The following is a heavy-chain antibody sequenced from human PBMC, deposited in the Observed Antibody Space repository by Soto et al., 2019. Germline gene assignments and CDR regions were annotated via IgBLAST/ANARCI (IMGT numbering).Heavy chain of an antibody. CDR1: GYTFINYD. D-gene: IGHD2-15*01. V-gene: IGHV1-18*01. J-gene: IGHJ4*02. CDR2: ISGHNGNT. CDR3: ARDTAVAFDY. Sequence: QVPLVQSGAEVKKPGASVKVSCKASGYTFINYDFSWVRQAPGQGLEWMGWISGHNGNTKYAQNFQGRVTVTTDTSTTTVYMELRSLRSDDTAVYYCARDTAVAFDYWGQGTLVTVSS.